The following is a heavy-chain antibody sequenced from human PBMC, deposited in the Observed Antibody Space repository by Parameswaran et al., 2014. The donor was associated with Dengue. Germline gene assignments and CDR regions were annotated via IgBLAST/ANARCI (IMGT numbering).Heavy chain of an antibody. D-gene: IGHD6-19*01. CDR2: INHSGST. J-gene: IGHJ4*02. V-gene: IGHV4-34*01. Sequence: PGKGLEWIGEINHSGSTNYNPSLKSRVTISVDTSKNQFSLKLSSVTAADTAVYYCARGPSTIKGIAVAGKDYWGQGNPGHRLL. CDR3: ARGPSTIKGIAVAGKDY.